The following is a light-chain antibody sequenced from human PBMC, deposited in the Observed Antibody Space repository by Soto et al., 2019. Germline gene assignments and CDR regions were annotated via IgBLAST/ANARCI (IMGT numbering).Light chain of an antibody. V-gene: IGKV1-39*01. CDR3: QQSYSTPPA. Sequence: DLQMTQSPSSLSASVGDRVTITCRASQSISSYLNWYQQKPGKAPNLLIYAASSLQSGVPSRFSRRGSGTYFSLTISSLQPEDFATYYCQQSYSTPPAFGGGTKVEIK. J-gene: IGKJ4*01. CDR2: AAS. CDR1: QSISSY.